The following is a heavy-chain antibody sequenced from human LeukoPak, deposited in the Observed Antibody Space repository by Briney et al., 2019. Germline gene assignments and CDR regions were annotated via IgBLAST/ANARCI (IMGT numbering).Heavy chain of an antibody. D-gene: IGHD4-17*01. CDR3: ARAYGDYAIPWFDP. CDR2: ISAYNGNT. J-gene: IGHJ5*02. V-gene: IGHV1-18*04. Sequence: GASVKVSCKASGYTFTGYYMHWVGQAPGQGLEWMGWISAYNGNTNYAQKLQGRVTMTTDTSTSTAYMELRSLRSDDTAVYYCARAYGDYAIPWFDPWGQGTLVTVSS. CDR1: GYTFTGYY.